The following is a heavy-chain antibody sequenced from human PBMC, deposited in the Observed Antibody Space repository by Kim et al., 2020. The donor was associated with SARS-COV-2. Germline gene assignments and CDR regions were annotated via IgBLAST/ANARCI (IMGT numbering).Heavy chain of an antibody. J-gene: IGHJ4*02. Sequence: YSDSVKGRFTISRDNSKNTLYLQMNSRRAEDTAVYYCAKERIAARNLIDYWGQGTLVTVSS. V-gene: IGHV3-23*01. D-gene: IGHD6-13*01. CDR3: AKERIAARNLIDY.